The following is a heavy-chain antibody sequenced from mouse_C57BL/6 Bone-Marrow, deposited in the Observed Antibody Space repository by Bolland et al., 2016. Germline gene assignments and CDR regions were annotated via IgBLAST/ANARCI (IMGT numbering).Heavy chain of an antibody. D-gene: IGHD2-5*01. CDR2: IWSDGST. J-gene: IGHJ2*01. Sequence: IWSDGSTTYNSALKSRLSISKDNSKSQVFLKMNSLQTDGTAMYYCARQSNLFAYWGQGTT. CDR3: ARQSNLFAY. V-gene: IGHV2-6-1*01.